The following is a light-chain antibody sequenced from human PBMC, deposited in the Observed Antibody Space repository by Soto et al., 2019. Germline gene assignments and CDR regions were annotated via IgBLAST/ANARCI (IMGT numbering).Light chain of an antibody. V-gene: IGKV3-20*01. J-gene: IGKJ5*01. CDR2: GAS. CDR3: QQYGSSPPIT. CDR1: QNVGNN. Sequence: EIVMTQSPATLSVSPGERATLSCRASQNVGNNLVWYQQKPGQAPRLLIYGASTRAAGIPARFSGSGSGTDFTLTISRLEPEDFAGYYCQQYGSSPPITFGQGTRLEIK.